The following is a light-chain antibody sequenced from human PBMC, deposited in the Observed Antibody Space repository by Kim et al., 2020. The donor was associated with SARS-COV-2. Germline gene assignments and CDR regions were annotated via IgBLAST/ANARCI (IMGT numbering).Light chain of an antibody. J-gene: IGKJ4*01. V-gene: IGKV3-15*01. CDR1: QSISSN. Sequence: EIVMTQSPATLSVSPGDRATLSCRASQSISSNLAWYQQKPGQAPRLLIYDTSTRATGIPARFSGSGSGTEFTLIISSLQSEDFAVYYCQQYKTWPPLTFGGGTKVDIK. CDR2: DTS. CDR3: QQYKTWPPLT.